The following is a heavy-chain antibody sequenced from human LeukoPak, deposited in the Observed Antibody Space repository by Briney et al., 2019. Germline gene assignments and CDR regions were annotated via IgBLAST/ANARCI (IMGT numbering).Heavy chain of an antibody. CDR3: ARAEWGYCSSTSCYHWFDP. CDR2: IYYSGST. V-gene: IGHV4-39*01. Sequence: SETLSLTCTVSGGSISSSSYYWGWIRQPPGKGLEWIGSIYYSGSTYYNPSLKSRVTISVDTSKNQFSLKLSSVTAADTAVYYCARAEWGYCSSTSCYHWFDPWGQGTLVTVSS. CDR1: GGSISSSSYY. D-gene: IGHD2-2*01. J-gene: IGHJ5*02.